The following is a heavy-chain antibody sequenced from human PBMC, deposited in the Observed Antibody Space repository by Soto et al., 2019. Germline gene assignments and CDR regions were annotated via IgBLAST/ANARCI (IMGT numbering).Heavy chain of an antibody. Sequence: QVQLQQWGAGLLKPSETLSLTCAVYGGSFSDFYWTWIRQPPGKGLEWIGEINHSGSTNYNPSLRSXXAISVDTSKNQFSLTLTSVTAAATAVYYCGPRGAVADPRGYWGQGTLVTVSS. D-gene: IGHD6-19*01. J-gene: IGHJ4*02. CDR1: GGSFSDFY. V-gene: IGHV4-34*01. CDR3: GPRGAVADPRGY. CDR2: INHSGST.